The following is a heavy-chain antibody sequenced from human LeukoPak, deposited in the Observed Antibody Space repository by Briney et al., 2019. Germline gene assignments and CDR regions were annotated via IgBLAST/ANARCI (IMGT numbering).Heavy chain of an antibody. D-gene: IGHD5-24*01. V-gene: IGHV3-23*05. Sequence: GGSLRLSCAASGFTFSNYAMSWVRQAPGKGLEWVSAIHYSGGSTYYADSVKGRFTISRDNSKNTLYLQMNSLRAEDTTVYYCAKVIREVDMSYDYWGQGALVTVSS. CDR3: AKVIREVDMSYDY. J-gene: IGHJ4*02. CDR2: IHYSGGST. CDR1: GFTFSNYA.